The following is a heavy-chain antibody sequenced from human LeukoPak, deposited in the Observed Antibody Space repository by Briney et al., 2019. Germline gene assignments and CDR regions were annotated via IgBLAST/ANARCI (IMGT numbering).Heavy chain of an antibody. D-gene: IGHD3-10*01. CDR3: ASSITMVRGDDAFDI. CDR2: INHSGST. Sequence: PSETLSLTCAVYGGSFSGYYWSWIRQPPGKGLEWIGEINHSGSTNYNPSLKSRVTISVDTSKNQLSLKLSSVTAADTAVYYCASSITMVRGDDAFDIWGQGTMVTVSS. J-gene: IGHJ3*02. CDR1: GGSFSGYY. V-gene: IGHV4-34*01.